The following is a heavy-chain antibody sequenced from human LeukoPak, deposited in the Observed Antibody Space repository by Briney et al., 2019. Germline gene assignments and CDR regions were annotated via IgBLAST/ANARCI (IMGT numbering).Heavy chain of an antibody. D-gene: IGHD1-26*01. CDR2: ISYDGSNK. Sequence: PGGSLRLSCAASGFTFSSYAMHWVRQAPGKGLEWVAVISYDGSNKYYADSVKGRFTISRDNSKNTLYLQMNSLRAEDTAVYYCARDPSGSSLRDGAPFDYWGQGTLVTVSS. CDR1: GFTFSSYA. J-gene: IGHJ4*02. CDR3: ARDPSGSSLRDGAPFDY. V-gene: IGHV3-30*04.